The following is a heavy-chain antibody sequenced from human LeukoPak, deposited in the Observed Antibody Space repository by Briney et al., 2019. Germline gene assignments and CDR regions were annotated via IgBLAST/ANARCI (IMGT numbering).Heavy chain of an antibody. Sequence: GGSLRLSCAAAGFTFSNYWMTWVRQAPGKGLEWVANIKQDGSERYYVDSVRGRFTISRDNAKNSVYLQVNSLRVEDTAMYYCVRDTGGSGSYPDYWGQGVLVTVSS. V-gene: IGHV3-7*01. J-gene: IGHJ4*02. CDR2: IKQDGSER. CDR3: VRDTGGSGSYPDY. D-gene: IGHD1-26*01. CDR1: GFTFSNYW.